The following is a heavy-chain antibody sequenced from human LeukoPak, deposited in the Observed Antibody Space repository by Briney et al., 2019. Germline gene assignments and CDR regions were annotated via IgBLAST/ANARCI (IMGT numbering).Heavy chain of an antibody. D-gene: IGHD6-13*01. J-gene: IGHJ4*02. CDR2: IYYSGST. V-gene: IGHV4-39*01. CDR3: ALVRQLAADY. CDR1: GGSISSSSYY. Sequence: SETLSLTCTVSGGSISSSSYYWGWIRQPPGKGLEWIGSIYYSGSTYYNPSLKSRVTISVDTSKNQFSLKLSSVTAADTAVYYCALVRQLAADYWGQGTLVTVSS.